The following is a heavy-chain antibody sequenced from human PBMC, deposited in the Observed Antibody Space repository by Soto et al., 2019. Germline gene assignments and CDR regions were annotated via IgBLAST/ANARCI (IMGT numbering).Heavy chain of an antibody. CDR2: ISSGSSDT. CDR3: ARVAY. V-gene: IGHV3-21*01. CDR1: GFTLNTYG. J-gene: IGHJ4*02. Sequence: GGSLRLSCAASGFTLNTYGMYWVRQAPGKGLEWVASISSGSSDTWYADSVKGRFIISRDNAQNSLFLQMNTLRPEDTAMYYCARVAYWGPGTQVTVSS.